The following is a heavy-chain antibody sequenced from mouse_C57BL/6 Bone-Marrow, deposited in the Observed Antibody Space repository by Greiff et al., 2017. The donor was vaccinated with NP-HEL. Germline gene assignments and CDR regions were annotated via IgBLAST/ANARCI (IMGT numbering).Heavy chain of an antibody. CDR2: ISSGGSYT. CDR1: GFTFSSYG. Sequence: VQLQQSGGDLVKPGGSLKLSCAASGFTFSSYGMSWVRQTPDKRLEWVATISSGGSYTYYPDSVKGRFSISRDNAKNTLYLQMSSLKSEDTAMYYCARRNYGSSLYAMDYWGQGTSVTASS. D-gene: IGHD1-1*01. V-gene: IGHV5-6*01. CDR3: ARRNYGSSLYAMDY. J-gene: IGHJ4*01.